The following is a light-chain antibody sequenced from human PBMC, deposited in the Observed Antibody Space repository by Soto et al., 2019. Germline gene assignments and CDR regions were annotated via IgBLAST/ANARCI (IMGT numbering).Light chain of an antibody. CDR2: GVP. CDR1: SSDVGRYDY. J-gene: IGLJ1*01. V-gene: IGLV2-8*01. CDR3: CAYAGSNIYV. Sequence: QSALTQPPSASGSPGESVTVSCTGASSDVGRYDYVSWYQHHPGKAPILLIYGVPKRPSAVPDRFSGSKSGNTSSLTVSGFEADDEAYYSCCAYAGSNIYVFGSGTKLTVL.